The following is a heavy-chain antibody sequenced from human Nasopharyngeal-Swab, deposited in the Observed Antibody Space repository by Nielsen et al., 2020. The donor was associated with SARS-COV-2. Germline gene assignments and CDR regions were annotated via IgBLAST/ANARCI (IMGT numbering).Heavy chain of an antibody. J-gene: IGHJ3*02. CDR2: ISWNSGSI. Sequence: SLKISCAASGFTFDDYAMHWVRQAPGKGLEWVSGISWNSGSIGYADSVKGRFTISRDNAKNSLYLQMNSLRAEDTASYYCAKDIPPYYYDSSGYGAFDIWGQGTMVTVSS. V-gene: IGHV3-9*01. CDR1: GFTFDDYA. CDR3: AKDIPPYYYDSSGYGAFDI. D-gene: IGHD3-22*01.